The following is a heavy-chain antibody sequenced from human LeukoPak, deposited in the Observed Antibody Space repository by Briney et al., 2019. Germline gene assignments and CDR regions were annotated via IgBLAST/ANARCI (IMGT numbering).Heavy chain of an antibody. CDR1: GFTVSSNY. V-gene: IGHV3-66*01. CDR2: IYSGGST. CDR3: ARDKGPARYYDSSGYGLDY. Sequence: QPGGSLRLSCAASGFTVSSNYMSWVRQAPGKGLEWVSVIYSGGSTYYADSVKGRFTISRDNSKNTLYLQMNSLRAEDTAVYYCARDKGPARYYDSSGYGLDYWGREPWSPSPQ. D-gene: IGHD3-22*01. J-gene: IGHJ4*02.